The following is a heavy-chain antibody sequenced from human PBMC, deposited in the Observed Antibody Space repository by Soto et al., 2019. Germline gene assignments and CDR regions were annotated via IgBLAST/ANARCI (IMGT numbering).Heavy chain of an antibody. CDR2: IYYSGST. J-gene: IGHJ5*02. CDR1: GGSISSGGYY. V-gene: IGHV4-31*03. D-gene: IGHD2-21*02. Sequence: PSETLSLTCTVSGGSISSGGYYWGWIRQHPGKGLEWIGYIYYSGSTYYNSSLRSRVSISIATSKNQFSLKLSSVTAADTAVYYCARTGFCGGDCYWFDPWGQGTLVTVSS. CDR3: ARTGFCGGDCYWFDP.